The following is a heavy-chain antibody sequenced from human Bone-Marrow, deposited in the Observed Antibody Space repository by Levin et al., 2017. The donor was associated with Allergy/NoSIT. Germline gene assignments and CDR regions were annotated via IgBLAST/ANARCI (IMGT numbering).Heavy chain of an antibody. CDR2: IWYDGSNK. D-gene: IGHD3-10*01. Sequence: GGSLRLSCAASGFTFSSYGMHWVRQAPGKGLEWVAVIWYDGSNKYYADSVKGRFTISRDNSKNTLYLQMNSLRAEDTAVYYCARDGYYGSGSYSSGYYYGMDVWGQGTTVTVSS. V-gene: IGHV3-33*01. CDR1: GFTFSSYG. CDR3: ARDGYYGSGSYSSGYYYGMDV. J-gene: IGHJ6*02.